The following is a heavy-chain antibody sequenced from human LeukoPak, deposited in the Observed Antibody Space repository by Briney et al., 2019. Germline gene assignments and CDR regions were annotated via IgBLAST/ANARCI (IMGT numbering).Heavy chain of an antibody. CDR2: INPNSGGA. Sequence: ASVKVSCKASGYTFTGYYMHWVRQAPGQGPEWMGWINPNSGGANYAQKFQGRVTMTRDTSISTAYMELSRLRSDDTAVYYCASQVQDYYYGMDVWGQGTTVTVSS. CDR1: GYTFTGYY. J-gene: IGHJ6*02. D-gene: IGHD3-10*01. V-gene: IGHV1-2*02. CDR3: ASQVQDYYYGMDV.